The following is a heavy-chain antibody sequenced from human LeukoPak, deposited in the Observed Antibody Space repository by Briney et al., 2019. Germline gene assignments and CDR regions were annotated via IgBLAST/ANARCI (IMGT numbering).Heavy chain of an antibody. CDR1: GDSNTNSIYY. CDR3: AREYTLYRSGWFLDY. D-gene: IGHD6-19*01. J-gene: IGHJ4*02. Sequence: SETLSLTCTVSGDSNTNSIYYWAWIRQPPGKGLEWVATIDYSGSTYHNPSLKSRATISIDTSKNQFSLKLSSVTAADTAVYYCAREYTLYRSGWFLDYWGQGTVVAVSS. CDR2: IDYSGST. V-gene: IGHV4-39*07.